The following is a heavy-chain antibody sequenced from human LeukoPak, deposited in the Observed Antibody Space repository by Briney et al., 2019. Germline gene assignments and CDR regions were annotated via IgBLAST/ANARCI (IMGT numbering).Heavy chain of an antibody. J-gene: IGHJ4*02. CDR1: GFTFSSYT. V-gene: IGHV3-23*01. CDR2: ISGSGGST. D-gene: IGHD3-10*01. Sequence: AGGSLRLSCAASGFTFSSYTMTWVRQAPGKGLEWVSAISGSGGSTYYADSVKGRFTISRDNAKNTLYLQMNSLRAEDTAVYYCASNDGSGSLSFDYWGQGTLVTVSS. CDR3: ASNDGSGSLSFDY.